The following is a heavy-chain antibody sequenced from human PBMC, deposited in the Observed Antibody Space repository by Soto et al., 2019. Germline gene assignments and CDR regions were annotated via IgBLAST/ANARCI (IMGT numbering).Heavy chain of an antibody. D-gene: IGHD6-13*01. CDR2: IYPGDSDT. CDR1: GYSFTSYW. CDR3: ARPPIAAAGTGEMDY. V-gene: IGHV5-51*01. Sequence: GESLNISCKGSGYSFTSYWIGLVRQMPGKGLEWMGIIYPGDSDTRYSPSFQGQVTISADKSISTAYLQWSSLKASDTAMYYCARPPIAAAGTGEMDYWGQGTLVAVSS. J-gene: IGHJ4*02.